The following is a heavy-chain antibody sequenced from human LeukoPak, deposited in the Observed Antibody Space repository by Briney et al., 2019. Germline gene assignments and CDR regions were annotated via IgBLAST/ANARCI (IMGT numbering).Heavy chain of an antibody. D-gene: IGHD3-3*01. J-gene: IGHJ4*02. CDR3: ARDGARSDFDY. Sequence: GGTLRLSCAASGFTVSDDYMTWVRQAPGKGLEWVSLIYRDGTTYYADSVKGRFTISRDNSKNTLYLQMNNVRAEDTAVYYCARDGARSDFDYWGQGTLVTVSS. V-gene: IGHV3-53*01. CDR2: IYRDGTT. CDR1: GFTVSDDY.